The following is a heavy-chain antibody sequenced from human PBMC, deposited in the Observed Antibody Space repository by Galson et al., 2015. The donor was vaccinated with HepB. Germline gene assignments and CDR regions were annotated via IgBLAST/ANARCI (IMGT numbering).Heavy chain of an antibody. Sequence: SLRLSCAASGFTFSSYGMHWVRQAPGKGLEWVAVISYDGSNKYYADSVKGRFTISRDNSKNTLYLQMNSLRAEDTAVYYCAKDGKVGATWYYFDYWGQGTLVTVSS. CDR2: ISYDGSNK. J-gene: IGHJ4*02. CDR3: AKDGKVGATWYYFDY. CDR1: GFTFSSYG. D-gene: IGHD1-26*01. V-gene: IGHV3-30*18.